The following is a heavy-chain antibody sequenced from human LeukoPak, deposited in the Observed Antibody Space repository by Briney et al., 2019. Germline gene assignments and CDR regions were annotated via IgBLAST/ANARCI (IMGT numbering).Heavy chain of an antibody. CDR1: GFTFSSYE. V-gene: IGHV3-48*03. D-gene: IGHD2-21*02. CDR3: ARDGDCGDACGNGFDI. Sequence: GGSLRLSSAASGFTFSSYEMNWVRQAPGKGLEWVSYISSSGSTIYYADSVKGRFTISRDNAKNSLYLQMNSLRAEDTAVYYCARDGDCGDACGNGFDIWGQGTMVTVSS. CDR2: ISSSGSTI. J-gene: IGHJ3*02.